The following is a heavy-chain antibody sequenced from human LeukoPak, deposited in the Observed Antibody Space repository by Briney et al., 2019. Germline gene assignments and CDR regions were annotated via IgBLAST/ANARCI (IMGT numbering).Heavy chain of an antibody. CDR3: ARGVYSIDY. CDR2: IKQDGSEI. D-gene: IGHD6-13*01. Sequence: GRSLRLSCAASGFTFSSYAIHWVRQAPGKGLEWVANIKQDGSEIYYLDSVKGRFTISRDNAKTSLYLQMNSLRAEDTAVYYCARGVYSIDYWGQGALVTVSS. V-gene: IGHV3-7*01. CDR1: GFTFSSYA. J-gene: IGHJ4*02.